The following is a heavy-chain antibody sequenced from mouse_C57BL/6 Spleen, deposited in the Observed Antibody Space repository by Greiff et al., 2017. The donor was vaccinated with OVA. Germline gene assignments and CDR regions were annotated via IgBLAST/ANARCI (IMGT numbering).Heavy chain of an antibody. V-gene: IGHV1-69*01. CDR2: IDPSDSST. CDR3: ARSPPTEEAFFDY. Sequence: QVQLQQPGAELVMPGASVKLSCKASGYTFTSYWMHWVKQRPGQGLEWIGEIDPSDSSTNYNQKFKGKSTLTVDKSSSTAYMQLSSLTSEDSAVYYCARSPPTEEAFFDYWGQGTTLTVSS. CDR1: GYTFTSYW. D-gene: IGHD3-2*02. J-gene: IGHJ2*01.